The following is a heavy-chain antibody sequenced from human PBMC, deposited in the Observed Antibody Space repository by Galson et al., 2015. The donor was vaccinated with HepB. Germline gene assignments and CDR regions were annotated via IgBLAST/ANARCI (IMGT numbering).Heavy chain of an antibody. CDR1: RFTFSDYA. D-gene: IGHD2-21*02. Sequence: SLRLSCAASRFTFSDYAMHWVRQAPGKGLEWVAVISSDGNNKYYADSVKGRFTISRDNSKNTLHLQMNSPRTEDTALYYCARDRSLPVTARSLAHWGQGTLVTVSS. CDR2: ISSDGNNK. CDR3: ARDRSLPVTARSLAH. J-gene: IGHJ4*02. V-gene: IGHV3-30-3*01.